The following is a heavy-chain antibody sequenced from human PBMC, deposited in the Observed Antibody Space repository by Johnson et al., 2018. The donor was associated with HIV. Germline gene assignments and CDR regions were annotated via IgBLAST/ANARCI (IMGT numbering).Heavy chain of an antibody. Sequence: QVQLVESGGGVVQPGRSLRLSCAASRFTFSSYVMHWVRQAPGKGLEWVAVISYDGSNKYYADSVKGRFTISRDNSKNTLYLQMNSLRAEDTAVYYCARDLRGAFDIWGQGTMVAVSS. V-gene: IGHV3-30-3*01. J-gene: IGHJ3*02. CDR1: RFTFSSYV. CDR2: ISYDGSNK. CDR3: ARDLRGAFDI.